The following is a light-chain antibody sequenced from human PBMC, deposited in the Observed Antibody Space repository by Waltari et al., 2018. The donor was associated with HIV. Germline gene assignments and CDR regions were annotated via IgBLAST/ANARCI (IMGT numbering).Light chain of an antibody. CDR3: AAWDDSLNGVV. J-gene: IGLJ2*01. CDR1: RSTIGSNT. CDR2: SKN. V-gene: IGLV1-44*01. Sequence: QSVLTQPPSASGTPGQRVTIPSSGSRSTIGSNTVNWYQRLPGTAPKPLIYSKNQRPSGVPDRFSGSKSGTSASLAISGLQSEDEADYYCAAWDDSLNGVVFGGGTKLTVL.